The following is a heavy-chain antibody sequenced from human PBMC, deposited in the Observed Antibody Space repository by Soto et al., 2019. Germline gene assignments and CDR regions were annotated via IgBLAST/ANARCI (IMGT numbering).Heavy chain of an antibody. V-gene: IGHV4-31*03. J-gene: IGHJ4*02. CDR3: ARTSSSWGEGGFDY. CDR1: GGSISSGGYY. CDR2: IYYIGST. D-gene: IGHD6-13*01. Sequence: SETLSLTCTVSGGSISSGGYYWSWIRQHPGKGLEWIGYIYYIGSTYYNPSLKSRVTISVDTSKNQFSLKLSSVTAADTAVYYCARTSSSWGEGGFDYWGQGTLVTVSS.